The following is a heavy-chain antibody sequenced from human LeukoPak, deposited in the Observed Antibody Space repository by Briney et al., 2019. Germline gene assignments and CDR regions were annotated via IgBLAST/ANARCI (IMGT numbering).Heavy chain of an antibody. D-gene: IGHD2-15*01. J-gene: IGHJ6*04. V-gene: IGHV3-30*18. CDR3: AKDQGYCSGGSCYPWNGMDV. CDR1: GFTFSSYG. Sequence: GRSLRLSCAASGFTFSSYGMHWVRQAPGKGLEWVAVISYDGSNKYYADSVKGRFTISRDNSKNTLYPQMNSLRAEDTAVYYCAKDQGYCSGGSCYPWNGMDVWGKGTTVTVSS. CDR2: ISYDGSNK.